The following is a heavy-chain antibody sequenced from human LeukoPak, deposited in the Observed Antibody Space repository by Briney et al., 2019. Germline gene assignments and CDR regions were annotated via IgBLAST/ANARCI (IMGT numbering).Heavy chain of an antibody. CDR3: ARSSSIAARYFDY. CDR1: GFTVSSNY. V-gene: IGHV3-66*02. Sequence: PGGSLRLSCAASGFTVSSNYMIWVRQAPGKGLEWVSVIYSGGSTYYADSVKGRFTISRDNSKNTLYLQMNSLRAEDTAVYYCARSSSIAARYFDYWGQGTLVTVSS. J-gene: IGHJ4*02. D-gene: IGHD6-6*01. CDR2: IYSGGST.